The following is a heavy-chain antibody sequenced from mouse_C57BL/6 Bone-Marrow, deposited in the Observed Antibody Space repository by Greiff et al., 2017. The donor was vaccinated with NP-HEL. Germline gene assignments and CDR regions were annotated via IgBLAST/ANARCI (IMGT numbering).Heavy chain of an antibody. Sequence: VQLQQSGPELVKPGASVKISCKASGYSFTGYFMNWVKQSHGKSLEWIGRINPYNGNTFYNQKFKGKSTLTVDKSSSTAHMELLSLTSEDFAVYYCARNPIYYYGSSSNYYAMDYWGQGTSVTVSS. CDR3: ARNPIYYYGSSSNYYAMDY. CDR1: GYSFTGYF. CDR2: INPYNGNT. D-gene: IGHD1-1*01. J-gene: IGHJ4*01. V-gene: IGHV1-37*01.